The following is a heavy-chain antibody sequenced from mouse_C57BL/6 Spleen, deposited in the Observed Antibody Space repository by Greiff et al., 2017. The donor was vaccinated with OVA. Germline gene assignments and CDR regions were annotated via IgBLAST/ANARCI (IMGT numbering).Heavy chain of an antibody. D-gene: IGHD1-1*01. Sequence: VQLQQSGPELVKPGASVKISCKASGYTFTDYYMNWVKQSHGKGLEWIGDINPNTGGNSYNQKFKGKATLTVDKSSRTAYMELRSLTSADASVFYFSRAPPTTVVDYWYFDVWGTGTTVTVSS. CDR3: SRAPPTTVVDYWYFDV. CDR2: INPNTGGN. V-gene: IGHV1-26*01. J-gene: IGHJ1*03. CDR1: GYTFTDYY.